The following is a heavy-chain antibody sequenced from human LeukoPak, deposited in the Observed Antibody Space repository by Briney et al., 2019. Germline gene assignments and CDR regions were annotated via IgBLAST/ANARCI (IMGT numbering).Heavy chain of an antibody. V-gene: IGHV4-34*01. D-gene: IGHD1-1*01. Sequence: SETLSLTCAVYGGSFSGYYWTWIRQPPGKGLEWIGEITHGGSTMYNPSLKSRVTISVDTSKNQFSLKLSSVTAADTAVYYCAKRLATAPFDYRGQGTLVTVSS. J-gene: IGHJ4*02. CDR1: GGSFSGYY. CDR3: AKRLATAPFDY. CDR2: ITHGGST.